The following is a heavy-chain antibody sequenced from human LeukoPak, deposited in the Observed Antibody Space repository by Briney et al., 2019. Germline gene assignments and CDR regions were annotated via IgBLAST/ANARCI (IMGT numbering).Heavy chain of an antibody. J-gene: IGHJ4*02. V-gene: IGHV1-69-2*01. Sequence: ASVKVSCKVSGYTFTDYYMHWVQQAPGKGLEWMGLVDPEDGETIYAEKFQGRVAITADTSTDTAYMELSSLRSEDTAVYYCATDLEVCSGGSCYSGYWGQGTLVTVSS. CDR2: VDPEDGET. CDR3: ATDLEVCSGGSCYSGY. D-gene: IGHD2-15*01. CDR1: GYTFTDYY.